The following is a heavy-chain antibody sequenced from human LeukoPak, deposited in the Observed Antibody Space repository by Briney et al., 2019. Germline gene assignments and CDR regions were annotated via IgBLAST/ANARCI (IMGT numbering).Heavy chain of an antibody. CDR3: ARSWGSGWTTSIYYFDY. J-gene: IGHJ4*02. CDR2: IYYSGST. D-gene: IGHD6-19*01. CDR1: GGSISSSSYY. V-gene: IGHV4-39*01. Sequence: SETLSLTCTVSGGSISSSSYYWGWIRQPPGKGLEWIGSIYYSGSTYYNPSLKSRVTISVDTSKNQFSLKLSSVTAADTAVYYCARSWGSGWTTSIYYFDYWGQGTLVTVSS.